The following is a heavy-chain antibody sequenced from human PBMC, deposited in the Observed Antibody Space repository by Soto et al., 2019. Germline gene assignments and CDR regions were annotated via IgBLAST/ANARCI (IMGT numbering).Heavy chain of an antibody. CDR2: ISSNGGST. J-gene: IGHJ4*02. Sequence: EVQLVESGGGLVQPGGSLRLSCAASGFTFSSYAMHWVRQAPGKGLEYVSAISSNGGSTYYANSVKGRFTISRDNSKYXLYLQMGSLRAEDLAVYYCAREGYCSSTSCYSFDYWGQGTLVTVSS. CDR1: GFTFSSYA. D-gene: IGHD2-2*01. CDR3: AREGYCSSTSCYSFDY. V-gene: IGHV3-64*01.